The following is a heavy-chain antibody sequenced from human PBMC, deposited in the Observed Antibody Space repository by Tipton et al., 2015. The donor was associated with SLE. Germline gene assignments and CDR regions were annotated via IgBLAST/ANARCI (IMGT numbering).Heavy chain of an antibody. D-gene: IGHD7-27*01. Sequence: SLRLSCAASGFSFSDYNMNWVRQAPGKGLEWISYISGGSSYIYYAGSVKGRFTISRDNAKNSVFLQMNSLRVEDTGVYYCARGRTGEWGQGTLVTVSS. CDR1: GFSFSDYN. CDR3: ARGRTGE. V-gene: IGHV3-21*03. J-gene: IGHJ4*02. CDR2: ISGGSSYI.